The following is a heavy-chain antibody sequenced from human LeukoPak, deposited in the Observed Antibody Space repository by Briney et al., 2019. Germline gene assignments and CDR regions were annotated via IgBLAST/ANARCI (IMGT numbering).Heavy chain of an antibody. D-gene: IGHD4-17*01. Sequence: SVKVSCKASGGTFSSYAISWVRQAPGQGLEWMGGIIPIFGTANYAQKFQGRVTITADKSTSTAYMELSSLRSEDTAVYYCARSYGDYTIGYYYYMDVWGKGTTVTISS. V-gene: IGHV1-69*06. CDR3: ARSYGDYTIGYYYYMDV. J-gene: IGHJ6*03. CDR2: IIPIFGTA. CDR1: GGTFSSYA.